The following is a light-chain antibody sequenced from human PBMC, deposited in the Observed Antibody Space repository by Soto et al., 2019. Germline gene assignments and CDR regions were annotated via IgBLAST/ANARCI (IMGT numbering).Light chain of an antibody. J-gene: IGLJ3*02. CDR2: GNN. V-gene: IGLV1-40*01. CDR3: QSYDSSLSGWV. CDR1: SSNIGAAYD. Sequence: QPVLTQPPSVSGAPGQKVTISCTRSSSNIGAAYDVHWYQHLPGTAPKLLIYGNNNRPSGVPHRFSGSKSGTSASLAITGLQAEDEADYYCQSYDSSLSGWVFGGGTKLTVL.